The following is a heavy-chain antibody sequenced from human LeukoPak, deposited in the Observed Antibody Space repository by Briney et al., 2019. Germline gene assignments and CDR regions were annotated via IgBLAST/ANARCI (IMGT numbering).Heavy chain of an antibody. D-gene: IGHD6-19*01. CDR2: INPSGGST. V-gene: IGHV1-46*01. J-gene: IGHJ4*02. Sequence: ASVKVSCKASGYTFTSYYMHWVRQAPGQGLEWMGIINPSGGSTSYAQKFQGRVTMTRDMSTSTVYMELSSLRSEDTAVYYCARDPRSPSFLAGSLDYWGQGTLVTVSS. CDR3: ARDPRSPSFLAGSLDY. CDR1: GYTFTSYY.